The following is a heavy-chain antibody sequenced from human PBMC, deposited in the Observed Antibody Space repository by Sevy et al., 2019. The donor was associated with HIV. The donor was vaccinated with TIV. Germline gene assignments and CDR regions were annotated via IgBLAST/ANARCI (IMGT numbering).Heavy chain of an antibody. CDR1: GFSISSGYF. D-gene: IGHD3-16*02. CDR2: IYLTGTT. CDR3: ARVLLRLGELSSMDS. Sequence: SQILSLTCSVSGFSISSGYFWGWVRQPPGKGLEWIGSIYLTGTTYYNPSLKRRVTISVDTSKNQISLRLSSVTAADAAVYYCARVLLRLGELSSMDSWGQGTPVTVSS. J-gene: IGHJ4*02. V-gene: IGHV4-38-2*02.